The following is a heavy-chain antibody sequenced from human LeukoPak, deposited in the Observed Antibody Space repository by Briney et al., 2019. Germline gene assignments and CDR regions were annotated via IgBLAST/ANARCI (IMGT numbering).Heavy chain of an antibody. J-gene: IGHJ4*02. D-gene: IGHD3-10*01. CDR1: GYTFTSYG. CDR3: ARGYRTMVRGVSSDY. Sequence: VASVKVSCKASGYTFTSYGISWVRQAPGQGLEWMGWISAYNGNTNYAQKLQGRVTMTTDTSTSTAYMELRSLRSDDTAVYYCARGYRTMVRGVSSDYWGQGTLVTVSS. V-gene: IGHV1-18*01. CDR2: ISAYNGNT.